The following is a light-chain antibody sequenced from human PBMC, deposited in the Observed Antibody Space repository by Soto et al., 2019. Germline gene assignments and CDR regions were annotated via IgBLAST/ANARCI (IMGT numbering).Light chain of an antibody. CDR1: SSNIGAGYA. Sequence: QSVLTQPPSVSGAPGQRVPISCTGSSSNIGAGYAIHWYQQLPGTAPKLLIYGNSNRPSGVPDRFSGSKSGTSASLAITGLQAEDEADYYCQSYDSSLSSYVFGTGTKLTVL. CDR2: GNS. CDR3: QSYDSSLSSYV. V-gene: IGLV1-40*01. J-gene: IGLJ1*01.